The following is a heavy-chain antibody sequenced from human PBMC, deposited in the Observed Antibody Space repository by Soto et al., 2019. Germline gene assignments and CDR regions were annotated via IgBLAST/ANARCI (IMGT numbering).Heavy chain of an antibody. CDR2: VFHTGNT. J-gene: IGHJ4*02. Sequence: KSSETLSLTCAVSGDSMTGSVWWTWVRQPPGKGLEWIGEVFHTGNTNYNPSLKSRVTMSVDKSTNEFSLKVTSVTAADTAIYYCARKAWVRFDYWGQGALVTVSS. CDR3: ARKAWVRFDY. CDR1: GDSMTGSVW. D-gene: IGHD7-27*01. V-gene: IGHV4-4*02.